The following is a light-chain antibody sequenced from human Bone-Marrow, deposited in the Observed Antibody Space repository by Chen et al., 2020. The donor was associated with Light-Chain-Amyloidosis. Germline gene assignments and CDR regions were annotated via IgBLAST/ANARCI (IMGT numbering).Light chain of an antibody. CDR2: RDT. CDR3: QSADSSGTYEVI. CDR1: DLPTKY. J-gene: IGLJ2*01. Sequence: SYELTQPPSVSVSPGQTARITCSGDDLPTKYAYWYQQKPGQAPVLVIHRDTEWPSGISEQFSGASSGTTATLTISGGQAEDEADYHCQSADSSGTYEVIFGGGTKLTVL. V-gene: IGLV3-25*03.